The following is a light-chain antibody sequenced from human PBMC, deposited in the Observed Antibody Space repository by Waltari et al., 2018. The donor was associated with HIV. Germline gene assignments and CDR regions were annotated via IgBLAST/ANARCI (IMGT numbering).Light chain of an antibody. CDR2: QDT. V-gene: IGLV3-1*01. J-gene: IGLJ2*01. CDR1: HLGDKY. CDR3: QAWDSSTSNVV. Sequence: SYELTQPFSVSVSPGQTASITCPGDHLGDKYACWYQQKPGQSPVVVIYQDTKRPSGIPERFSGSNSGNTATLTISGTQAMDEADYYCQAWDSSTSNVVFGGGTKLTVL.